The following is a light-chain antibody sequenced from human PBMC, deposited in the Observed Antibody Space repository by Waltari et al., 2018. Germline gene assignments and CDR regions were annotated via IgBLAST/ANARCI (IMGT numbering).Light chain of an antibody. J-gene: IGLJ3*02. V-gene: IGLV10-54*01. CDR3: SAWDGSLNAWV. CDR1: TNNVGNEG. Sequence: QAGLTQPPSLSKDLRQTATLTCTGDTNNVGNEGATWLQQRQGHPPKVLSYRNNNRPSGISEKFSASRSGSTASLTITGLQPEDEADYYCSAWDGSLNAWVFGGGTKLTVL. CDR2: RNN.